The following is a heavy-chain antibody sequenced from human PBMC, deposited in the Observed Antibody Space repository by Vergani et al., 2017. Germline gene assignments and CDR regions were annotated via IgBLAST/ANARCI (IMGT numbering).Heavy chain of an antibody. CDR3: ARDGAVGSGWPRYYYGMDV. CDR1: GFTFSSYG. CDR2: IWYDGSNK. V-gene: IGHV3-33*01. Sequence: QVQLVESGGGVVQPGRSLRLSCAASGFTFSSYGMHWVRQAPGKGLEWVAVIWYDGSNKYYADSVKGRFTISRDNSKNTLYLQMNSLRAEDTAVYYCARDGAVGSGWPRYYYGMDVWGQGTTVTVSS. D-gene: IGHD6-19*01. J-gene: IGHJ6*02.